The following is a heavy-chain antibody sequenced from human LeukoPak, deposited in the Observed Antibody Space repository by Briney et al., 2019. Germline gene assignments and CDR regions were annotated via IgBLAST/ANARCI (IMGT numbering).Heavy chain of an antibody. D-gene: IGHD7-27*01. CDR1: GGSITTTNY. CDR2: SSLTGRT. V-gene: IGHV4-4*02. Sequence: PSGTLSLTCGVSGGSITTTNYWSWVRPPPGQGLEWIGESSLTGRTNYNPSLKSRVNISIDESKNHLYLNLASVTAADTAVYYCSRETGPFCPFGHWGQGTLVAVTS. J-gene: IGHJ4*02. CDR3: SRETGPFCPFGH.